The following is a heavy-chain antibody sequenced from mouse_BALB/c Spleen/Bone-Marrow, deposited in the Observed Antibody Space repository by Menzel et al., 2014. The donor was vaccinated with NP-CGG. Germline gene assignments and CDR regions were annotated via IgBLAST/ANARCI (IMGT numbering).Heavy chain of an antibody. J-gene: IGHJ2*01. CDR2: IYPKNDDA. Sequence: QVQLQQPGAELVRPGTSVKMSCKAAGYSFTNFWIGWVKQRPGHGLEWIGDIYPKNDDANYNEKFKGRATLTVDTSSSTAYVQLSGLTSEDSAIYYCKRHYGNYDYWGQGSTLTVSS. V-gene: IGHV1-63*02. D-gene: IGHD2-1*01. CDR1: GYSFTNFW. CDR3: KRHYGNYDY.